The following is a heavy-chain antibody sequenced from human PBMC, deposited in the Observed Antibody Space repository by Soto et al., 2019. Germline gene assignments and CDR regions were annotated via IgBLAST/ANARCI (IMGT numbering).Heavy chain of an antibody. V-gene: IGHV3-30-3*01. Sequence: SLRLSCAASGFTFSSYAMHWVRQAPGKGLEWVAVISYDGSNKYYADSVKGRFTISRDNSKNTLYLQMNSLRAEDTAVYYCEGEYSAPKYYFDYWGQGTLVTSPQ. J-gene: IGHJ4*02. CDR3: EGEYSAPKYYFDY. D-gene: IGHD2-15*01. CDR1: GFTFSSYA. CDR2: ISYDGSNK.